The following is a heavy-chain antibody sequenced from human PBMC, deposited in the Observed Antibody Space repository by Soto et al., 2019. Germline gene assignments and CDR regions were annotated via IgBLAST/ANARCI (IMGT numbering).Heavy chain of an antibody. Sequence: SETLSLTCAVSGYSISSGYHWGWIRQPPGKGLEWIGSIYHSGSTYYNPSLKSRVTISVDTSKNQFSLKLSSVTAADTAVYYCAREPSYYYDSSGYFDYWGQGTLVTVSS. V-gene: IGHV4-38-2*01. J-gene: IGHJ4*02. CDR3: AREPSYYYDSSGYFDY. CDR2: IYHSGST. CDR1: GYSISSGYH. D-gene: IGHD3-22*01.